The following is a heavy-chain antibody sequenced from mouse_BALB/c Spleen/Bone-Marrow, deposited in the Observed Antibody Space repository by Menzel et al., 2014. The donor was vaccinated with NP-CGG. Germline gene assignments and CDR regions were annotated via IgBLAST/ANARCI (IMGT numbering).Heavy chain of an antibody. D-gene: IGHD2-4*01. Sequence: VTLKECGAELVKPGDSVKLSCTASGFNIKDTYMHWVKQRPEQGLEWIGRIDPANGNTKYDPKFQGKATITADTSSNTAYLQLSSLTSEDTAVYYCARDDSWGFAYWGQGILVTVSA. J-gene: IGHJ3*01. V-gene: IGHV14-3*02. CDR3: ARDDSWGFAY. CDR1: GFNIKDTY. CDR2: IDPANGNT.